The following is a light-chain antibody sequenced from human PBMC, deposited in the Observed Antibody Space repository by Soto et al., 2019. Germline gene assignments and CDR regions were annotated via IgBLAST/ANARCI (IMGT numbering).Light chain of an antibody. CDR2: GAS. CDR1: QTVSSN. V-gene: IGKV3-15*01. Sequence: EIVMTQSPATLSVSPGERATLCCGASQTVSSNLAWYQHKPGQAPRLLISGASTSATGIPARFSGSGSGTEFTLTISSLQSEDFAVYYCQQYNNWPITFGQGTRLEIK. CDR3: QQYNNWPIT. J-gene: IGKJ5*01.